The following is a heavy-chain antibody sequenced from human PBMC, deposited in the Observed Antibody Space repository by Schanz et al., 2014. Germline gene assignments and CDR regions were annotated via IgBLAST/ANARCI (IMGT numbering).Heavy chain of an antibody. V-gene: IGHV3-33*06. CDR3: AKSMYSTSWAFDF. CDR2: IWYDGSNK. D-gene: IGHD2-2*01. CDR1: GFSFSDYG. J-gene: IGHJ4*02. Sequence: QVQLVESGGGVVQPGRSLRLSCAGSGFSFSDYGMHWVRQAPGKGLEWVAFIWYDGSNKYYADSVKGRFTISRDNSKNTLYVQMNSLRAEDTAVYYCAKSMYSTSWAFDFWGQGAQVTVSS.